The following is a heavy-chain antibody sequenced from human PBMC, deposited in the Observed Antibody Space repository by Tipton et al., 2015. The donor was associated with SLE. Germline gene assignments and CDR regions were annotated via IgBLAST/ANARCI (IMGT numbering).Heavy chain of an antibody. Sequence: VQLVQSGAEVKQPGESLKISCKASGYRFSNYWIAWVRQMPGKGLEWMGIIYPYDSDTRYSPSFQGQVTLSADKSISTAYLQWSSLKASDTAIYYCARLLPPGYNGLDVWGQGTTVTVSS. J-gene: IGHJ6*02. CDR1: GYRFSNYW. CDR3: ARLLPPGYNGLDV. CDR2: IYPYDSDT. V-gene: IGHV5-51*03.